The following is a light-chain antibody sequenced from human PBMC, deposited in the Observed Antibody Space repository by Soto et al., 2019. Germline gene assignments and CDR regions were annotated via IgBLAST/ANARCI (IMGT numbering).Light chain of an antibody. CDR2: DAS. V-gene: IGKV3-11*01. CDR3: QQRSNWPPT. Sequence: EIVLTQSPATLSSPPGERATLSCRASQSVSSYLAWYQQKPGQAPRLLIYDASNRATGIPARFSGSGSGTDFTLTISSLEPEDFAVYYCQQRSNWPPTFGQGTKVEIK. CDR1: QSVSSY. J-gene: IGKJ1*01.